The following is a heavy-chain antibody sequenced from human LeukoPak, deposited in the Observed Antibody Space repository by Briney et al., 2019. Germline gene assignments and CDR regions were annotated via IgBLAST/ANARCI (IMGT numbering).Heavy chain of an antibody. CDR1: GFTFSSYW. CDR3: ARHWAYYGSGSYYMAQSQTFDY. V-gene: IGHV4-34*01. D-gene: IGHD3-10*01. Sequence: GSLRLSCTVSGFTFSSYWMNWIRQSPGKGLEWIGQINHYGVTKYNPSLKSRVTISVDTSKNQFSLRQTSVTAADTAVYYCARHWAYYGSGSYYMAQSQTFDYWGQGTLVTISS. J-gene: IGHJ4*02. CDR2: INHYGVT.